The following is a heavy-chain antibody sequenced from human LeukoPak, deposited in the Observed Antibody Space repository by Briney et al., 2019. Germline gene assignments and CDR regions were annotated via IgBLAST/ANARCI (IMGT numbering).Heavy chain of an antibody. V-gene: IGHV4-59*02. CDR2: IDYSGST. CDR3: ARHIIYSKKPSFDH. CDR1: AGSVNSYY. D-gene: IGHD4-11*01. J-gene: IGHJ4*02. Sequence: SETLSLTCTVSAGSVNSYYWSWIRQPPGKGLEWIGYIDYSGSTNYNPSLKSRVTISVDASKNQFSLQLGSVTAADTAVYYCARHIIYSKKPSFDHWGQGTLVTVSS.